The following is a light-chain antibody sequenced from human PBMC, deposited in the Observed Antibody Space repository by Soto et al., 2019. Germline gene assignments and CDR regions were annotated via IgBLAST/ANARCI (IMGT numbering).Light chain of an antibody. CDR3: CSYAGSYTLGV. V-gene: IGLV2-11*01. CDR1: SSDVGGYNY. Sequence: QSALTQPRSVSGSPGQSVTISCTGTSSDVGGYNYVSWYQQHPGKAPKLMIYGVSKRPSGVPDRFSGSKSGNTASLTISGLQAEDEADYYCCSYAGSYTLGVFGGGTQLTVL. CDR2: GVS. J-gene: IGLJ2*01.